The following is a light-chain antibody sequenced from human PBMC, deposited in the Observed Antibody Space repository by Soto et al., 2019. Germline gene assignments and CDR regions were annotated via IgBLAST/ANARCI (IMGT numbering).Light chain of an antibody. CDR3: QQYGSSGT. J-gene: IGKJ5*01. CDR1: QSVSRN. V-gene: IGKV3-20*01. CDR2: GAS. Sequence: IVLTQSPATLCLSPGEGATLSCRASQSVSRNLAWSQQKPGQAPRLLIYGASNRATGIPDRFSGSGSGTDFTLTISRLEPEDFAVYYCQQYGSSGTFGQGTRLENK.